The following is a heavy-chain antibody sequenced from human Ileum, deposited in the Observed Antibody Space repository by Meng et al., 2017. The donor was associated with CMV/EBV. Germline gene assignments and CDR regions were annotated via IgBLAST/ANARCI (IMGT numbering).Heavy chain of an antibody. J-gene: IGHJ4*02. Sequence: SETLSLTCTVSGGSVSSGSYYWSWIRQPPGKGLEWIGSIFHSGSASFNPSLKSRVTMSVDTSRNQFSLNLTSVAAADTAVYYCVRHPLPQHQLPTKWGQGTLVTVSS. CDR3: VRHPLPQHQLPTK. CDR1: GGSVSSGSYY. V-gene: IGHV4-39*01. CDR2: IFHSGSA. D-gene: IGHD2-2*01.